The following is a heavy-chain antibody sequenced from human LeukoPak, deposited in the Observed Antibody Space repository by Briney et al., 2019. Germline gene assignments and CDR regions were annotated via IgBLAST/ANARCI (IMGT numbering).Heavy chain of an antibody. D-gene: IGHD2/OR15-2a*01. CDR2: ISGNGVST. Sequence: HSGGFLRLSCAASGFTFSNYAMSWVRQAPGKGLEWVSAISGNGVSTYYADSLNIRFTISRDNSRNTLYLQVTSLSAEDTAVYYCAKDSDFRYFQNWGQGTLVTVFS. CDR1: GFTFSNYA. CDR3: AKDSDFRYFQN. J-gene: IGHJ1*01. V-gene: IGHV3-23*01.